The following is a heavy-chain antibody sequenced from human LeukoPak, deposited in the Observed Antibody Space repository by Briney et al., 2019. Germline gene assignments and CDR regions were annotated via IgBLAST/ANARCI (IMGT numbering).Heavy chain of an antibody. CDR1: GFTFSSYG. CDR2: ISYDGSNT. D-gene: IGHD3-10*01. CDR3: AKPYYYGSRSYMDY. J-gene: IGHJ4*02. Sequence: GRSLRLSCAASGFTFSSYGMHWVRQAPGKGLEWVAVISYDGSNTYYADSVKGRFTISRDNSKNMLYLQMNSLRAEDTAVYYCAKPYYYGSRSYMDYWGQGTLVTVSS. V-gene: IGHV3-30*18.